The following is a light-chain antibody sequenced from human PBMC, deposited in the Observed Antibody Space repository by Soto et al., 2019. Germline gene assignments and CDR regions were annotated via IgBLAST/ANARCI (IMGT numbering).Light chain of an antibody. CDR3: SSSRTDYPQV. CDR1: SNDVGYYNY. V-gene: IGLV2-14*01. J-gene: IGLJ3*02. Sequence: QSVLSQPASVSGSPGQSITISFTGTSNDVGYYNYVSWYHQHPGQAPKLMISEVNTRPSGVSDRFSGSKSGNTASLTISRRHAEDEDHYYFSSSRTDYPQVFGGGTKLTVL. CDR2: EVN.